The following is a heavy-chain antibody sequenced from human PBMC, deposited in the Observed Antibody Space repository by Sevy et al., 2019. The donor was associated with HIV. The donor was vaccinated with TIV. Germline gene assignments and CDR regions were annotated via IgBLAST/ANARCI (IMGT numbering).Heavy chain of an antibody. CDR2: IKQDGSEK. V-gene: IGHV3-7*03. CDR3: ARLNVYYYDDDGYYTTGNAFDI. CDR1: GFTFSSYW. D-gene: IGHD3-22*01. Sequence: GGSLRLSCAASGFTFSSYWMSWVRQAPGKGLEWVANIKQDGSEKYYVDSVKGRFTISKDNAKNSIYLQLNSLRTEDTAVYYCARLNVYYYDDDGYYTTGNAFDIWDQGTMVTVSS. J-gene: IGHJ3*02.